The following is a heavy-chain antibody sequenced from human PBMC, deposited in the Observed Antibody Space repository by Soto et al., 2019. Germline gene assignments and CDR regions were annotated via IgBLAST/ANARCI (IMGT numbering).Heavy chain of an antibody. CDR2: ISSSGSTI. D-gene: IGHD2-21*02. Sequence: GGSLRLSCAASGFTFSSYEMNWVRQAPGKGLEWVSYISSSGSTIYYADSVKGRFTISRDDAKNSLYLQMNSLRAEDTAVYYCASLVVVTAIRDYFDYWGQGTLVTVSS. V-gene: IGHV3-48*03. J-gene: IGHJ4*02. CDR3: ASLVVVTAIRDYFDY. CDR1: GFTFSSYE.